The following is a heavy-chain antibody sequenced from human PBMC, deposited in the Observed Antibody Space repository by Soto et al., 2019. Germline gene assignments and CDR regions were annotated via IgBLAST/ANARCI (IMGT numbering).Heavy chain of an antibody. D-gene: IGHD2-2*02. V-gene: IGHV3-30*18. CDR3: AKEDIVVVPAAILRYYYGMDV. CDR2: ISYDGSNK. Sequence: GGSLRLSCAASGFTFSSYGMHWVRQAPGKXLEWVAVISYDGSNKYYADSVKGRFTISRDNSKNTLYLQMNSLRAEDTAVYYCAKEDIVVVPAAILRYYYGMDVWGQGTTVTVS. J-gene: IGHJ6*02. CDR1: GFTFSSYG.